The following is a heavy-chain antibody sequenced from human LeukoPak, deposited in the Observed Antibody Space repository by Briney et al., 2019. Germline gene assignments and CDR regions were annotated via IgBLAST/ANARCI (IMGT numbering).Heavy chain of an antibody. Sequence: GGSLRLSCAASGFTVSSNYMSWVRQAPGKGLEWVSAISDSGGSTYYADSVKGRFTISRDNSKNTLYLQMNSLRAEDTAIYYCAKTWDEAHWGQGTLVTASS. V-gene: IGHV3-23*01. D-gene: IGHD1-26*01. J-gene: IGHJ4*02. CDR1: GFTVSSNY. CDR3: AKTWDEAH. CDR2: ISDSGGST.